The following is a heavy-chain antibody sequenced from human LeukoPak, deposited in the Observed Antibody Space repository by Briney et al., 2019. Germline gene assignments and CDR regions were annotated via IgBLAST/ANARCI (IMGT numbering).Heavy chain of an antibody. CDR3: ARLENPYSSSSDYYYYYMDV. CDR2: IYYSGST. CDR1: GGSISSSSYY. J-gene: IGHJ6*03. D-gene: IGHD6-6*01. Sequence: SETLSLTCTVSGGSISSSSYYWGWIRQPPGKGLEWIGSIYYSGSTYYNPSLKSRVTISVDTSKNQFSLKLSSVTAADTAVYYCARLENPYSSSSDYYYYYMDVWGKGTTVTVSS. V-gene: IGHV4-39*01.